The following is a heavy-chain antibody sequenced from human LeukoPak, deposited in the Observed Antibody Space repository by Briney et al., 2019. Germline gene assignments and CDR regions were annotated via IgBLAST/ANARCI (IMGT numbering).Heavy chain of an antibody. CDR2: INPNNGGT. D-gene: IGHD3-22*01. CDR3: AGEDNSSGYRPFDI. J-gene: IGHJ3*02. V-gene: IGHV1-2*06. Sequence: ASVEVSCKASGGTFSSYAISWVRQAPGQGLEWMGRINPNNGGTNYAQKFQGRVTMTRDMSMSTAYMELSRLRSVDTAVYYCAGEDNSSGYRPFDIWGQGTMVTVPS. CDR1: GGTFSSYA.